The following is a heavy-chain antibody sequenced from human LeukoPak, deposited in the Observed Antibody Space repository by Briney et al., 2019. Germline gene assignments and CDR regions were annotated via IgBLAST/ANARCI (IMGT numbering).Heavy chain of an antibody. CDR2: ITASGDTT. V-gene: IGHV3-23*01. CDR3: AKGPSTWDF. CDR1: GFTSSNSA. J-gene: IGHJ4*02. Sequence: PGGSLRLSCAASGFTSSNSAMSWVRQPPGKGLEWVSAITASGDTTYYADSVRGRFTISRDNSKNTLYLQMSSLRDEDTAVYYCAKGPSTWDFWGQGTLVTVSS.